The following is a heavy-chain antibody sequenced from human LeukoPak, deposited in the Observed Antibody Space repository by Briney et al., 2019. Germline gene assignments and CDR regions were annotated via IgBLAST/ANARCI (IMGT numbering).Heavy chain of an antibody. J-gene: IGHJ5*02. D-gene: IGHD2-2*01. Sequence: GESLKISCKGSGYSFTSYWIGWVRQMPGKGLEWMGIIYPGDPDTRYSPSFQGQVTISADKSISTAHLQWSSLKASDTAMYYCARFVGYCSSTSCYLPTGPMWFDPWGQGTLVTVSS. CDR2: IYPGDPDT. V-gene: IGHV5-51*01. CDR3: ARFVGYCSSTSCYLPTGPMWFDP. CDR1: GYSFTSYW.